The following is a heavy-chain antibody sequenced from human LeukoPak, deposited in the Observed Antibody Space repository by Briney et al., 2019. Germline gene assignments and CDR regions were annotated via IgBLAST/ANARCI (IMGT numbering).Heavy chain of an antibody. Sequence: HGESLTIPCKGSGYRFTIFWVGWVRQMPGKGLEWMGIIYPGDSDTRYSPSFQGQVTISADKSISTAYLQWSSLKASDTAMYYCARHVWNALDNWGQGTLVTVSS. CDR2: IYPGDSDT. V-gene: IGHV5-51*01. CDR3: ARHVWNALDN. J-gene: IGHJ4*02. D-gene: IGHD1-1*01. CDR1: GYRFTIFW.